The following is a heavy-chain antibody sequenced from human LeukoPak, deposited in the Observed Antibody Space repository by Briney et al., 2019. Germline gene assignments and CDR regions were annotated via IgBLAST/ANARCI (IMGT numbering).Heavy chain of an antibody. Sequence: GGSLRLSCAASGFTFSRSAMTWVRQTPGKGLEWFSVVYSGGSTYSADSVKGRFTISRDNSKNTLYLQMNSLRAEDSAVYYCARDRYSYGFALDCWGQGTLVTVSS. J-gene: IGHJ4*02. CDR3: ARDRYSYGFALDC. CDR1: GFTFSRSA. D-gene: IGHD5-18*01. V-gene: IGHV3-66*02. CDR2: VYSGGST.